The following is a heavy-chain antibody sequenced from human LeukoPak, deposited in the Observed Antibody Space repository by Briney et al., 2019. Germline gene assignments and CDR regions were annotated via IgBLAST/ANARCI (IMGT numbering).Heavy chain of an antibody. D-gene: IGHD4-17*01. J-gene: IGHJ6*03. CDR3: ARDPVIDYGDYGYYYYYMDV. V-gene: IGHV3-48*01. CDR2: ISSSSSTI. Sequence: PGGSLRLSCAASGFTFSSYSMNWVRQAPGKGLEWVSYISSSSSTIYYADSVKGRFTISRGNAKNSLYLQMNSLRAEDTAVYYCARDPVIDYGDYGYYYYYMDVWGKGTTVTVSS. CDR1: GFTFSSYS.